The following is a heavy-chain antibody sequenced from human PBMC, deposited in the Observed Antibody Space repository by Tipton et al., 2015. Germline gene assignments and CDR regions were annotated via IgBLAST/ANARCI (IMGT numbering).Heavy chain of an antibody. CDR3: ASPSAMVSFYYGLDV. CDR2: ISYDGTTL. CDR1: GFIFSDYA. J-gene: IGHJ6*02. V-gene: IGHV3-30*03. D-gene: IGHD5-18*01. Sequence: SLRLSCAASGFIFSDYAIHWVRQPPGRGLEWVALISYDGTTLYYPDSVKGRFTISRDNSQSTVFLQMNSLRVEDTAVYYCASPSAMVSFYYGLDVWGQGTTVTVSS.